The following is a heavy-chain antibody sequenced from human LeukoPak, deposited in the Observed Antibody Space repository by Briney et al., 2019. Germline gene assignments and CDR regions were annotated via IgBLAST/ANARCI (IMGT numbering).Heavy chain of an antibody. V-gene: IGHV5-51*01. Sequence: YWSWIRQPPGKGLEWMGIIYPGDSDTRYSPSFQGQVTISADKSISTAYLQWSSLKASDTAMFYCARARPGYSSGWYGENWFDPWGQGTLVTVSS. CDR2: IYPGDSDT. J-gene: IGHJ5*02. CDR3: ARARPGYSSGWYGENWFDP. CDR1: YW. D-gene: IGHD6-19*01.